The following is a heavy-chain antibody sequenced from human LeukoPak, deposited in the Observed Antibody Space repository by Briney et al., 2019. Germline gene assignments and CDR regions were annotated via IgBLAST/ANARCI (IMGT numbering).Heavy chain of an antibody. Sequence: GGSLRLSCAASGFTFSSYGMHWVRQAPGKGLEWVAVISYDGGNKYYADSVKGRFTISRDNSKNTLYLQMNSLRAEDTAVYYCAKDLLTTVTPEHWGQGTLVTVSS. CDR1: GFTFSSYG. J-gene: IGHJ1*01. CDR3: AKDLLTTVTPEH. V-gene: IGHV3-30*18. D-gene: IGHD4-17*01. CDR2: ISYDGGNK.